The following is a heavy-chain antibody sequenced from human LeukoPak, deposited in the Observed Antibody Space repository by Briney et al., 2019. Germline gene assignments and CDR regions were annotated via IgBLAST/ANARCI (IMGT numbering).Heavy chain of an antibody. V-gene: IGHV1-18*01. J-gene: IGHJ3*02. Sequence: GASVKVSCKASGYSFVGYGITWVRQAPGQGLEWMGWFNPENGNTNYAQKLQGRVTMTTDTSTSTAYMELRSLRSDDTAVYYCARDHLLRFLESDAFDIWGQGTMVTVSS. CDR3: ARDHLLRFLESDAFDI. CDR1: GYSFVGYG. CDR2: FNPENGNT. D-gene: IGHD3-3*01.